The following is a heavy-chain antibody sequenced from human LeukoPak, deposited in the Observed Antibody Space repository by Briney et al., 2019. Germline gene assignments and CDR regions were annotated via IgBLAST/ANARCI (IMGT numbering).Heavy chain of an antibody. CDR2: FDPEDGET. D-gene: IGHD3-22*01. J-gene: IGHJ4*02. CDR3: ATSGPNYYDSSGHFDY. CDR1: GYTLTELS. V-gene: IGHV1-24*01. Sequence: ASVKVSCKVSGYTLTELSMHWVRQAPGKGLEWMGGFDPEDGETIYAQKFQGRVTITADKSTSTAYMELSSLRSEDTAVYYCATSGPNYYDSSGHFDYWGQGTLVTVSS.